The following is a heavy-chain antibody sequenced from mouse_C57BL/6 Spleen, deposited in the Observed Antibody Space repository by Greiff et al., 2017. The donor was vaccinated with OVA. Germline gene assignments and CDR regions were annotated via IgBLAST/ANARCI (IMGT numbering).Heavy chain of an antibody. CDR1: GYSITSGYY. CDR3: ARDLEYYAMDY. CDR2: ISYDGSN. D-gene: IGHD2-10*02. V-gene: IGHV3-6*01. Sequence: EVKLMESGPGLVKPSQSLSLTCSVTGYSITSGYYWNWIRQFPGNKLEWMGYISYDGSNNYNPSLKNRISITRDTSKNQFFLKLNSVTTEDTATYYCARDLEYYAMDYWGQGTSVTVSS. J-gene: IGHJ4*01.